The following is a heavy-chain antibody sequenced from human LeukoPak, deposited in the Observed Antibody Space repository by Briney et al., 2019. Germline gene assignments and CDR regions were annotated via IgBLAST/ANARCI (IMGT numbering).Heavy chain of an antibody. D-gene: IGHD3-22*01. CDR2: IIPIFGTA. CDR3: ARDRQYYYDSSGQGY. Sequence: GASVKVSCKASGGTFSSYAISWVRQAPGQGLEWMGRIIPIFGTANYAQKFQGRVTITADKSTSTAYMELSSLRSEDTAGYYCARDRQYYYDSSGQGYWGQGTLVSVSS. J-gene: IGHJ4*02. V-gene: IGHV1-69*06. CDR1: GGTFSSYA.